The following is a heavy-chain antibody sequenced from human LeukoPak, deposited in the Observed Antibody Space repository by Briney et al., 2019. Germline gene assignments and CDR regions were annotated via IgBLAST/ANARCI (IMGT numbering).Heavy chain of an antibody. CDR1: GPRSGSVW. CDR3: ARDGLSAALDY. J-gene: IGHJ4*02. D-gene: IGHD2-2*01. Sequence: PGRSLRLSCAASGPRSGSVWMSWVREAPRKGLEWVANIKQAGSERYNVDSVKGRFTVSIDNAKNSVYLQVNSVGAEDRGLYYCARDGLSAALDYWGQGTLVTVSS. CDR2: IKQAGSER. V-gene: IGHV3-7*03.